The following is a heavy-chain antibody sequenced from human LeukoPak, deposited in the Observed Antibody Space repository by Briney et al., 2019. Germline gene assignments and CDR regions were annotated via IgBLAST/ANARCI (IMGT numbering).Heavy chain of an antibody. CDR3: ARDLDQYNGRFGGFGHDF. CDR2: ISAYNGNT. J-gene: IGHJ4*02. Sequence: ASVKVSCKASGGTFSSYAINWVRQAPRQGLEWMGWISAYNGNTNYAQSLQGRVTMTTDTSTSTVYMEMRSLTSDDTAVYYCARDLDQYNGRFGGFGHDFWGQGTLVTVSS. D-gene: IGHD3-10*01. CDR1: GGTFSSYA. V-gene: IGHV1-18*01.